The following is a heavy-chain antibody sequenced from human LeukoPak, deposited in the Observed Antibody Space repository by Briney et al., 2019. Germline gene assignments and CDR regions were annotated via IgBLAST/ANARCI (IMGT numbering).Heavy chain of an antibody. V-gene: IGHV3-23*01. D-gene: IGHD6-19*01. CDR2: ISGSGGSI. CDR3: AKARQQWLVLPFDY. J-gene: IGHJ4*02. Sequence: GGSLRLSCAASGFTFSSYAMSWVRQAPGKGLEWVSAISGSGGSIYYADSVKGRFTISRDNSKNTLYLQMNSLRAEDTAVYYCAKARQQWLVLPFDYWGQGTLVTVSS. CDR1: GFTFSSYA.